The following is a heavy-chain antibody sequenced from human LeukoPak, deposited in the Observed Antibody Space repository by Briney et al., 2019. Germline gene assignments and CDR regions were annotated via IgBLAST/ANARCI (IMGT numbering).Heavy chain of an antibody. CDR2: MNPNSGNT. J-gene: IGHJ3*02. V-gene: IGHV1-8*03. CDR1: GYTFTSYD. CDR3: ARPYSSSPNDAFDI. D-gene: IGHD6-6*01. Sequence: ASVKVSCKASGYTFTSYDINWVRQATGQGLEWMGWMNPNSGNTGYAQKFQGRATITRNTSISTAYMELSSLRSEGTAVYYCARPYSSSPNDAFDIWGQGTMVTVSS.